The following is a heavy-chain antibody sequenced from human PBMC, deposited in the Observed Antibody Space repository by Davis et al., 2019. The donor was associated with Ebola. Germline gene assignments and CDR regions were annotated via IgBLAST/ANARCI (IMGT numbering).Heavy chain of an antibody. CDR1: GFTLGSYA. CDR2: ISGSGAAT. J-gene: IGHJ4*02. V-gene: IGHV3-23*01. CDR3: AKDLGIVGASDLFDY. Sequence: GESLKISCVASGFTLGSYAMSWVRQAPGKGLEWVSTISGSGAATYYADSVKGQFTISRDISKNTLYLQMNSLRAEDTAVYYCAKDLGIVGASDLFDYWGQGTLVTVSS. D-gene: IGHD1-26*01.